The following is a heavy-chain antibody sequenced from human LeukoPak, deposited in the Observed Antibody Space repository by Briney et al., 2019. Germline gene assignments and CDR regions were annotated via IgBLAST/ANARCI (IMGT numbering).Heavy chain of an antibody. CDR2: ILYGGSNK. V-gene: IGHV3-30*04. CDR1: GFTSCSYA. Sequence: GRSLRLSCAAAGFTSCSYAMKWGRRAPGRGVEGGAVILYGGSNKYYADSVKGRFTVSSDNSKNTLYLQMNSLRAEDTAVYSCASAPRGSSSWYYFDYWGQGTLVTVSS. J-gene: IGHJ4*02. D-gene: IGHD6-13*01. CDR3: ASAPRGSSSWYYFDY.